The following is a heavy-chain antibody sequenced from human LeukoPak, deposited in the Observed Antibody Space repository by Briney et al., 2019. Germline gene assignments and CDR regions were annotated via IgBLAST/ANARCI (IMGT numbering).Heavy chain of an antibody. J-gene: IGHJ4*02. CDR1: GGSISSSSYY. V-gene: IGHV4-61*02. CDR3: ARAHTGLDY. D-gene: IGHD3-10*01. CDR2: FHTSGST. Sequence: SETLSLTCTVSGGSISSSSYYWGWIRQPAGKGLEWIGRFHTSGSTNYNPSLKSRVTMSEDASKNQFSLKLSSVTAADTAVYYCARAHTGLDYWGQGTLVTVSS.